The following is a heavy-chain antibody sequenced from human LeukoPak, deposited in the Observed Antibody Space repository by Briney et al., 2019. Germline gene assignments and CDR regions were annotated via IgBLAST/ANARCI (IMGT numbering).Heavy chain of an antibody. D-gene: IGHD6-13*01. CDR2: IYYSGST. J-gene: IGHJ6*03. V-gene: IGHV4-39*07. Sequence: PSEALSLTCTVSGGSISSSSYYWGWIRQPPGKGLEWIGSIYYSGSTYYNPSLKSRVTISVDTSKNQFSLKLSSVTAADTAVYYCARVPGIAAAGIIDYYYCYMDVWGKGTTVTVSS. CDR1: GGSISSSSYY. CDR3: ARVPGIAAAGIIDYYYCYMDV.